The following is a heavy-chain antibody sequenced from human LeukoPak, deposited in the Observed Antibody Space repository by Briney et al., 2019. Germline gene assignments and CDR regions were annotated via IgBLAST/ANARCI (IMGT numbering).Heavy chain of an antibody. Sequence: GGSLRLSCAASGFTFSSYSMNWVRQAPGKGLEWVSSISSSSSYIYYADSVKGRFTISRDNAENSLYLQMNSLRAEDTAVYYCARSYTAMAHDAFDIWGQGTMVTVSS. D-gene: IGHD5-18*01. CDR3: ARSYTAMAHDAFDI. CDR2: ISSSSSYI. V-gene: IGHV3-21*01. J-gene: IGHJ3*02. CDR1: GFTFSSYS.